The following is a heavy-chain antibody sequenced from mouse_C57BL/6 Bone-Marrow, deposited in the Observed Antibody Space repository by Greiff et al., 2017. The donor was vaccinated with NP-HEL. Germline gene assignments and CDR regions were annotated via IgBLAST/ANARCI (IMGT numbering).Heavy chain of an antibody. Sequence: QVQLKQSGPGLVQPSQSLSITCTVSGFSLTSYGVHWVRQSPGKGLEWLGVIWRGGSTDYNAAFISRLSITKDNSKSQVFFKMNSLQADDTAIYYCAIYDYDVGNAMDYWGQGTSVTVSS. J-gene: IGHJ4*01. CDR3: AIYDYDVGNAMDY. D-gene: IGHD2-4*01. CDR1: GFSLTSYG. V-gene: IGHV2-5*01. CDR2: IWRGGST.